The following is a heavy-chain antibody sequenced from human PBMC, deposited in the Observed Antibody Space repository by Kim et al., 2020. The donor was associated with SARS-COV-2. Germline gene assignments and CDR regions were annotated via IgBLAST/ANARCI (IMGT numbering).Heavy chain of an antibody. CDR1: GFTFSSYG. CDR2: IWYDGSNK. J-gene: IGHJ3*02. Sequence: GGSLRLSCAASGFTFSSYGMHWVRQAPGKGLEWVAVIWYDGSNKYYADSVKGRFTISRDNSKNTLYLQMNSLRAEDTAVYYCARDSRYCSSTSCYGGRAFDIWGPGTMVTVSS. D-gene: IGHD2-2*01. CDR3: ARDSRYCSSTSCYGGRAFDI. V-gene: IGHV3-33*01.